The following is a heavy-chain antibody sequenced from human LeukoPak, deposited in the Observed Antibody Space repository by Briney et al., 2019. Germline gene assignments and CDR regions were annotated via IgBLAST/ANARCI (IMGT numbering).Heavy chain of an antibody. CDR3: ARINSSRWYDF. CDR2: INPNIGDT. J-gene: IGHJ4*02. CDR1: GYTFTGYY. V-gene: IGHV1-2*02. Sequence: ASVKVSCKASGYTFTGYYMHWVRQAPGQGLEWMGWINPNIGDTNYAQKFQGRVTMTRDTSISTAYMELRRLRFDDTAVYYCARINSSRWYDFWGQGTLVTVSS. D-gene: IGHD6-13*01.